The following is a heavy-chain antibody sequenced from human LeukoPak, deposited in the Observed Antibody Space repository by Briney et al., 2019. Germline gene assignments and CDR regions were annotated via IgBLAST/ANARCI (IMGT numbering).Heavy chain of an antibody. CDR2: ISYDGSNK. J-gene: IGHJ3*02. Sequence: GRSLRLSCAASGFTFSSYAMHWVRQAPGKGLEWVAVISYDGSNKYYADSVKGRFTISRDNSKYTPYLQMNSLRAEDTAVYYCARENRAGAFDIWGQGTIVTVSS. CDR3: ARENRAGAFDI. V-gene: IGHV3-30*04. D-gene: IGHD2/OR15-2a*01. CDR1: GFTFSSYA.